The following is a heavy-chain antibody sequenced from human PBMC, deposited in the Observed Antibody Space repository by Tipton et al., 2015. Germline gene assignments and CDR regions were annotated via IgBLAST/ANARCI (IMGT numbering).Heavy chain of an antibody. CDR3: ARFDYGDYLTGFDP. D-gene: IGHD4-17*01. CDR1: GFTFSDYA. V-gene: IGHV3-20*04. Sequence: GSLRLSCAASGFTFSDYAMSWVRQAPGKGLEWVAGIDWNGGRTGYADSVKGRFTISRDNSKNTVYLQMNSLRAEDTAVYYCARFDYGDYLTGFDPWGQGTLVTVSS. J-gene: IGHJ5*02. CDR2: IDWNGGRT.